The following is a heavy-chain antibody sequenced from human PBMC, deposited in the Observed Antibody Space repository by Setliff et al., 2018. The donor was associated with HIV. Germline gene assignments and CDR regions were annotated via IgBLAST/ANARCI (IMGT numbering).Heavy chain of an antibody. CDR2: TKFDGSES. Sequence: PGGSLRLSCVASGLTFNRYWMSWVRQVPGKGLEWVSNTKFDGSESYYVDSVKGRFIASTDNAKNSLFLQMSDLRAEDTAVYYCAAVFTGEPGRSLDYWGQGTPVTVSS. V-gene: IGHV3-7*01. CDR1: GLTFNRYW. CDR3: AAVFTGEPGRSLDY. D-gene: IGHD1-26*01. J-gene: IGHJ4*02.